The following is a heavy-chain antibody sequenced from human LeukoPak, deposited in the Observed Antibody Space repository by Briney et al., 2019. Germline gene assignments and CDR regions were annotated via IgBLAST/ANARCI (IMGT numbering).Heavy chain of an antibody. V-gene: IGHV3-74*01. CDR1: GLTFSSHW. CDR2: ITNDGSST. D-gene: IGHD3-22*01. Sequence: GGSLRLSCAASGLTFSSHWMHWVRQAPGKGLVWVSRITNDGSSTTYADSVKGRFTISRDNAKNMLYLQMNSLRAEDTAVYYCARVGGYYYDSLRGAFDIWGQGTMVTVSS. CDR3: ARVGGYYYDSLRGAFDI. J-gene: IGHJ3*02.